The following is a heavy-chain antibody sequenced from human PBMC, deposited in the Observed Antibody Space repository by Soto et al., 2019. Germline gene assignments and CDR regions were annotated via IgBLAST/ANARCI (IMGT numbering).Heavy chain of an antibody. D-gene: IGHD3-10*01. CDR2: ISYDGRNK. Sequence: PGGSLRLSCAASGFTFSSYGMHWVRQAPGKGLEWVAVISYDGRNKYYADSVKGRFTISRDNSKNTLYLQMNSLRAEDTAVYYCAKDVWFGELPPTYYYHYGMDVWGQGTTVTVSS. CDR3: AKDVWFGELPPTYYYHYGMDV. V-gene: IGHV3-30*18. CDR1: GFTFSSYG. J-gene: IGHJ6*02.